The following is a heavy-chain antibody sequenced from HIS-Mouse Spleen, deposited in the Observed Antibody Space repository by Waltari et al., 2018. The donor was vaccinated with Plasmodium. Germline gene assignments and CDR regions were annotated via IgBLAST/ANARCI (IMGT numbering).Heavy chain of an antibody. CDR3: AKSSKGTGDLWDY. J-gene: IGHJ4*02. Sequence: EVQLLESGGGCVQPGGSLRLSCAASGFPFSSYAMSWVRQAPGRGLEGVLAIRCSGGSTYSADAVKGRFTISRDNFKNTLYLKMNSLRAEDTAVYYCAKSSKGTGDLWDYWGQGPLVTVSS. CDR1: GFPFSSYA. V-gene: IGHV3-23*01. CDR2: IRCSGGST. D-gene: IGHD7-27*01.